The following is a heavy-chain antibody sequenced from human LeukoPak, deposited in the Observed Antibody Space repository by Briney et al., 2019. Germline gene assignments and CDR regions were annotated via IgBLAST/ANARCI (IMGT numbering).Heavy chain of an antibody. CDR2: IHSDDST. V-gene: IGHV3-53*01. J-gene: IGHJ4*02. CDR1: GFTVSNNY. D-gene: IGHD1-1*01. Sequence: GGSLRLSCAASGFTVSNNYMSWVRQAPGKGLEWVSVIHSDDSTYYADYVKGRFTISRDNSKNTLYLQMNTLRAEDTAVYYCARGPAGYNWGQGTLVTVSS. CDR3: ARGPAGYN.